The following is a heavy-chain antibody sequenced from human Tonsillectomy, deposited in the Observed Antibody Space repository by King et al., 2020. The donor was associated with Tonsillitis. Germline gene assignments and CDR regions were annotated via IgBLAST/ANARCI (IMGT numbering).Heavy chain of an antibody. J-gene: IGHJ3*02. D-gene: IGHD6-19*01. Sequence: VQLVESGGGVVQPGRSLRLSCAASGFTFSNYDMHWVRQAPGKGLEWVAVISYDGSNKYYADSVKGRFTISRDNSKNTLYLQMNSLRAEDTAVYYCAGDRSSVWKHDAFDIWGQGKMVTVSS. V-gene: IGHV3-33*05. CDR3: AGDRSSVWKHDAFDI. CDR2: ISYDGSNK. CDR1: GFTFSNYD.